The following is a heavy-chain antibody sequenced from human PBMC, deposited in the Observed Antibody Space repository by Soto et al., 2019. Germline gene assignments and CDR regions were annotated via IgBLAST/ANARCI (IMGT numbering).Heavy chain of an antibody. CDR1: GGSISSYN. CDR3: ARVRGDYGDYFDY. J-gene: IGHJ4*02. Sequence: SETLSLTCTVSGGSISSYNWSWIRQPPGKGLEWIGYIYYSGSTNYNPSLKSRVTISVDTSKNQFSLKLSSVTAADTAVYYCARVRGDYGDYFDYWGQGAPVTVSS. D-gene: IGHD4-17*01. V-gene: IGHV4-59*01. CDR2: IYYSGST.